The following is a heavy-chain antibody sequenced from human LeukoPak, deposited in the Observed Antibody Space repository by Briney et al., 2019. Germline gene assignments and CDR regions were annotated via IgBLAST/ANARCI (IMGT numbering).Heavy chain of an antibody. CDR2: IYYSGST. V-gene: IGHV4-61*08. Sequence: SETLSLTCTVSGGSISSGDYYWSWIRQPPGKGLEWIGYIYYSGSTNYNPSLKSRVTISVDTSKNQFSLKLSSVTAADTAVYYCARSLRYFDRGVDYWGQGTLVTVSS. J-gene: IGHJ4*02. CDR1: GGSISSGDYY. CDR3: ARSLRYFDRGVDY. D-gene: IGHD3-9*01.